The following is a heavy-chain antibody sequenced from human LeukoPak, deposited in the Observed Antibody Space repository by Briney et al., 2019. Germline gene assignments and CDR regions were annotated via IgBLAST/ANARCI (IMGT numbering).Heavy chain of an antibody. V-gene: IGHV1-2*02. CDR2: INPKSGGT. J-gene: IGHJ4*02. D-gene: IGHD6-19*01. Sequence: GAEVWVSSRAAGDLFTGYYIRWGRQDPGRGLEWRAWINPKSGGTDYAQKLQGRVTMSRDTSISTAYMELSRLRADDTGVFYCARDATPRDGSGWNNYFDYWGQGTLVTVSS. CDR3: ARDATPRDGSGWNNYFDY. CDR1: GDLFTGYY.